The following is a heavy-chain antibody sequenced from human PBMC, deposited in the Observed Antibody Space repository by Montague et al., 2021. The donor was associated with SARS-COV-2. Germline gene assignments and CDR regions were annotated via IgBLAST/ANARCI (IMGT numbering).Heavy chain of an antibody. CDR1: GGSISSSSYY. D-gene: IGHD1-26*01. CDR3: VEIVGAADY. V-gene: IGHV4-39*01. J-gene: IGHJ4*02. CDR2: IYYSGST. Sequence: SETLSLTCTVSGGSISSSSYYWGWIRQPPGKGLEWIGSIYYSGSTYYNPSLKSRVTISVDTSMNQFSLKLSSVTAADTAVYYCVEIVGAADYWGQGTLVTVSS.